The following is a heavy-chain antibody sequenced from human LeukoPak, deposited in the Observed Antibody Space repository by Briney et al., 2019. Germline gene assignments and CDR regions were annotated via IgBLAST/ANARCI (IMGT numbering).Heavy chain of an antibody. Sequence: GGSLRLSCAASGFTFSSYGMHWVRQAPGKGLEWVSFIRYDATSDYYADSVKGRFTISRDNSRNIMNLQTDSLRPEDTALYYCARAMVRGVIPYWGQGTLVTVSS. V-gene: IGHV3-30*02. CDR2: IRYDATSD. CDR3: ARAMVRGVIPY. D-gene: IGHD3-10*01. J-gene: IGHJ4*02. CDR1: GFTFSSYG.